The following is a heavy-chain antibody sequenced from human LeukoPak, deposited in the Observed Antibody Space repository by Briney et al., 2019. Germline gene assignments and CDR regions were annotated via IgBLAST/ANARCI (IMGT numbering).Heavy chain of an antibody. CDR2: ISTSGGNT. J-gene: IGHJ4*02. Sequence: STISTSGGNTYHADSVKARFTISRDNSKNTLYLQMNSLRAEDTAVYYCAKDDSSGYGYYFDYWGQGTLVTASS. D-gene: IGHD3-22*01. CDR3: AKDDSSGYGYYFDY. V-gene: IGHV3-23*01.